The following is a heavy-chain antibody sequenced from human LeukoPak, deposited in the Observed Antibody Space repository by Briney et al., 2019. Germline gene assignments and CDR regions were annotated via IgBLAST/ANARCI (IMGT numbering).Heavy chain of an antibody. V-gene: IGHV4-31*03. D-gene: IGHD5-18*01. Sequence: TLSLTCTVSGGSISSGGYYWSWIRQHPGKGLEWIGYIYYSGSTYYNPSLKSRVTISVDTSKNQFSLKLSSVTAADTVVYYCARTAMVTYFDYWGQGTLVTVSS. CDR1: GGSISSGGYY. CDR2: IYYSGST. CDR3: ARTAMVTYFDY. J-gene: IGHJ4*02.